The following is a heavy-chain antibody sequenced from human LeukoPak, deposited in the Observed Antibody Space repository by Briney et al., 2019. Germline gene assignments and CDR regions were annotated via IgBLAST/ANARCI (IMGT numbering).Heavy chain of an antibody. V-gene: IGHV3-48*02. CDR1: GFTFSSYS. CDR2: ISSSSSTI. J-gene: IGHJ3*02. D-gene: IGHD2-2*01. Sequence: GESLRLSCAASGFTFSSYSMNWVREAPGKRLEGVSYISSSSSTIYYADSVKGRFTISRDNAKNSLYLQMNSLRDEDTAVYYCAREIARYCSSTSCISLRAFDIWGQGTMVTVSS. CDR3: AREIARYCSSTSCISLRAFDI.